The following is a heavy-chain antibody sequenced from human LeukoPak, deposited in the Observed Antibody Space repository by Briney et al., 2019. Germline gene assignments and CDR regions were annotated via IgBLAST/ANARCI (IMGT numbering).Heavy chain of an antibody. D-gene: IGHD3-10*01. V-gene: IGHV4-4*07. J-gene: IGHJ4*02. Sequence: PSETLSLTCTVSSGSISRYYWSWIRQPAGKGLEWIGRIYTSGSTNYNPSLKSRVTISVDKSKNQFSLKLSSVTAADTAVYYCARTLRGVTLDYWGQGTLVTVSS. CDR3: ARTLRGVTLDY. CDR1: SGSISRYY. CDR2: IYTSGST.